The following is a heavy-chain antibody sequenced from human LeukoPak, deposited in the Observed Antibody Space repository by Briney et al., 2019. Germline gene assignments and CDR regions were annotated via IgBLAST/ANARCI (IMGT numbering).Heavy chain of an antibody. CDR2: VSAYNGNT. V-gene: IGHV1-18*01. D-gene: IGHD3-10*01. CDR1: GYTFISYG. CDR3: ARDLSYGSGIRNFDY. J-gene: IGHJ4*02. Sequence: ASVKVSCKASGYTFISYGISWVRQAPGQGPEWRGWVSAYNGNTSYVQKFQGRVTMTTDTSTRTVYMELRSLRSDDTAVYYCARDLSYGSGIRNFDYWGQGTLVIVSS.